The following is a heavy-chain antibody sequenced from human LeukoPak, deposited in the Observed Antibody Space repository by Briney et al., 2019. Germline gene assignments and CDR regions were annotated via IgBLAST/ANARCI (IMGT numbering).Heavy chain of an antibody. CDR2: INSDGSST. Sequence: GGSLRLSCAASGFTFSSYWMHWVHQAPGKGLVWVSRINSDGSSTSYADSVKGRFTISRDNAKNTLYLQMNSLRAEDTAVYYCACEGYYDSSGYLNWFDPWGQGTLVTVSS. CDR1: GFTFSSYW. V-gene: IGHV3-74*01. CDR3: ACEGYYDSSGYLNWFDP. D-gene: IGHD3-22*01. J-gene: IGHJ5*02.